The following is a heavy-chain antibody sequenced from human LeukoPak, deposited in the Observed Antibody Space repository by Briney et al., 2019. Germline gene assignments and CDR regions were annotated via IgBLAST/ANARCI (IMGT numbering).Heavy chain of an antibody. CDR1: GFTFSSYS. CDR3: ARGGSTAFDY. V-gene: IGHV3-21*01. CDR2: ISSSSSYI. Sequence: GGSLRLSCATSGFTFSSYSMNWVRQAPGKGLEWVSSISSSSSYIYYADSVKGRFTISRDNAKNSLYLQMNSLRAEDTAVYYCARGGSTAFDYWGQGTLVTVSS. D-gene: IGHD2-2*01. J-gene: IGHJ4*02.